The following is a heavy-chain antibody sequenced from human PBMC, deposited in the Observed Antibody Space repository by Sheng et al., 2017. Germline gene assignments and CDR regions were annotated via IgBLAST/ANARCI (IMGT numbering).Heavy chain of an antibody. V-gene: IGHV1-69*13. CDR2: IIPIFGTA. Sequence: QVQLVQSGAEVKKPGSSVKVSCKASGGTFSSYAISWVRQAPGQGLEWMGGIIPIFGTANYAQKFQGRVTITADESTSTAYMELSSLRSEDTAVYYCARDADPLSGGSPILGPYFDYWGQGTLVTVSS. J-gene: IGHJ4*02. CDR1: GGTFSSYA. CDR3: ARDADPLSGGSPILGPYFDY. D-gene: IGHD2-15*01.